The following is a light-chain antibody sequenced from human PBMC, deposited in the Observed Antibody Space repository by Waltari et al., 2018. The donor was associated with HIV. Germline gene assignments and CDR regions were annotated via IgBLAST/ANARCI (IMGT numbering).Light chain of an antibody. CDR3: QQSHNLPLT. J-gene: IGKJ4*01. V-gene: IGKV1-33*01. CDR2: DAS. Sequence: DIQMTQSPSSLSASVGDRVTITCQASQDIDIYLNWYQQKPGKAPKVLIFDASNLETGGPSRFSGSGSGTDFSFTISSLRPEDIATYYCQQSHNLPLTFGGGTKVEIK. CDR1: QDIDIY.